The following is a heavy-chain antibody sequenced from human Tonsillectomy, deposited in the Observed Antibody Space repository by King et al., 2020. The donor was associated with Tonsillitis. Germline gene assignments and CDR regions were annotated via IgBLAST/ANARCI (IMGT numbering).Heavy chain of an antibody. CDR3: ARGTCIAAPDSFDY. J-gene: IGHJ4*02. V-gene: IGHV4-39*01. D-gene: IGHD6-13*01. CDR2: IYYSGST. CDR1: GGSISSSSYY. Sequence: QLQESGPGLVKPSETLSLTCTVSGGSISSSSYYWGWIRQPPGKGLEWIGSIYYSGSTYYNPSLESRVTISVDTSKNQFSLKLSSVTAADTAVYYCARGTCIAAPDSFDYWGQGTLVTVSS.